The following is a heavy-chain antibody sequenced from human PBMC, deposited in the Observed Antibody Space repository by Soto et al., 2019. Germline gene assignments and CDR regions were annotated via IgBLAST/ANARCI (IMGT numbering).Heavy chain of an antibody. V-gene: IGHV4-39*07. Sequence: PSETLSLTCTVSGASISSSNYYWGWIRQPPGRGLEWIGPMYFSGKTNYNPSLKSRVTTSVDTSKNQFSLNVNSVTAADTAIYYCVREMQGPLGWFGPWGQGTLVTVSS. CDR3: VREMQGPLGWFGP. J-gene: IGHJ5*02. CDR2: MYFSGKT. CDR1: GASISSSNYY.